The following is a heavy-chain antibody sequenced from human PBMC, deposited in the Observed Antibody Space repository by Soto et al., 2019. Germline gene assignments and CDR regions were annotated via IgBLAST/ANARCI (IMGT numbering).Heavy chain of an antibody. Sequence: SETLSLTCTVSGASFRNYYWSWIRQPPGQGLEWIGFVYYSGTTNYNPSLKRRVTMSVDTSKNQFSLKLTSVTAADTAVYYCARDQGVRDYDYYYGMDVWGQGTTVTVSS. CDR3: ARDQGVRDYDYYYGMDV. V-gene: IGHV4-59*01. D-gene: IGHD3-10*01. J-gene: IGHJ6*02. CDR1: GASFRNYY. CDR2: VYYSGTT.